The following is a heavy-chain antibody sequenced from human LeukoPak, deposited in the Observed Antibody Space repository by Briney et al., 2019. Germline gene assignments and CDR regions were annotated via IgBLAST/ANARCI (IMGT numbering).Heavy chain of an antibody. CDR2: INPNSGGT. CDR3: ARELRYFDWLAENHYFDY. J-gene: IGHJ4*02. CDR1: GYTFTRYY. D-gene: IGHD3-9*01. Sequence: GASVKVSCKASGYTFTRYYMHWVRQAPGQGREWMGWINPNSGGTNYAQKFQGRVTMTRDTSISTAYMELSRLRSDDTAVYYCARELRYFDWLAENHYFDYWGQGTLVTVSS. V-gene: IGHV1-2*02.